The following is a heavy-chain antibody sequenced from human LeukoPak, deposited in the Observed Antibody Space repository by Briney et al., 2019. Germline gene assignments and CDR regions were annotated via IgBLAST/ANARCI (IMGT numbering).Heavy chain of an antibody. CDR3: ARGPGFGVVNPHNWFDP. Sequence: PSETLSLTCTVSGGSISSGGYYWSWIRQPPGKGLEWIGYIYHSGSTYYNPSLKSRVTISVDRSKNQFSLKLSSVTAADTAVYYCARGPGFGVVNPHNWFDPWGQGTLVTVSS. CDR2: IYHSGST. D-gene: IGHD3-3*01. V-gene: IGHV4-30-2*01. J-gene: IGHJ5*02. CDR1: GGSISSGGYY.